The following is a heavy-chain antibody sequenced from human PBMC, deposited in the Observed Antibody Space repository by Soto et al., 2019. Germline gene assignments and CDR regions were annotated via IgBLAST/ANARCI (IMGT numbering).Heavy chain of an antibody. V-gene: IGHV4-34*01. CDR2: INHSGST. CDR1: GGSFSCYY. Sequence: TXSLTCAFYGGSFSCYYWSWIRQPPGKGLEWIGEINHSGSTNYNPSLKSRVTISVDTSKNQFSLKLSSVTAADTAVYYCARVTGSDSSGYYSTPFDYWGQGTLVTVSS. CDR3: ARVTGSDSSGYYSTPFDY. D-gene: IGHD3-22*01. J-gene: IGHJ4*02.